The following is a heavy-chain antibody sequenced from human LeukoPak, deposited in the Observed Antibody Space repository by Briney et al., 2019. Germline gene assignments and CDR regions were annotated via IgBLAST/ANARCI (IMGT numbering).Heavy chain of an antibody. D-gene: IGHD3-10*01. V-gene: IGHV1-69*01. CDR2: IIPIFGTA. CDR3: ARGGRYWRPSGGLLPYYYYYMDV. CDR1: GGTFSSYA. Sequence: GSSVKVSCKASGGTFSSYAISWVRQAPGQGLEWMGGIIPIFGTANYAQKFQGRVTITADESTSTAYMELSSLGSDDTAVYYCARGGRYWRPSGGLLPYYYYYMDVWGKGTTVTISS. J-gene: IGHJ6*03.